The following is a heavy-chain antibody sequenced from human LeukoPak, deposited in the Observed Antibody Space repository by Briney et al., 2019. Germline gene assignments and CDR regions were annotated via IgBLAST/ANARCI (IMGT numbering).Heavy chain of an antibody. J-gene: IGHJ4*02. CDR2: IKQDGSEK. V-gene: IGHV3-7*01. CDR3: ARYYYDRSGFDI. CDR1: EFTFSRYW. D-gene: IGHD3-22*01. Sequence: GGSLRLSCAASEFTFSRYWMSWVRQAPGKGLEWVANIKQDGSEKYYVDSVKGRFTISRDNAKNSLYLQMNSLRAEDTAVYYCARYYYDRSGFDIWGQGTLVTVSS.